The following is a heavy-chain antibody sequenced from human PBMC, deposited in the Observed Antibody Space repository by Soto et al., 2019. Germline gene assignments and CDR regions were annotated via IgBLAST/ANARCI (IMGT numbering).Heavy chain of an antibody. CDR3: ARGRGLRPYWYFDL. V-gene: IGHV3-21*01. Sequence: EVQLVESGGGLVKPGGSLRLSCAASGFTFSSYSMNWVRQAPGKGLEWVSSISSSSSYIYYADSVKGRFTISRDNAKNSLYLQMNSLRAEDTAVYYFARGRGLRPYWYFDLWGRGTLVTVSS. D-gene: IGHD5-12*01. CDR1: GFTFSSYS. J-gene: IGHJ2*01. CDR2: ISSSSSYI.